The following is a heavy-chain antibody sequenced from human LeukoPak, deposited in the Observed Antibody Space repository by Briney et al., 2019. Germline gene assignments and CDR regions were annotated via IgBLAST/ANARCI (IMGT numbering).Heavy chain of an antibody. J-gene: IGHJ6*03. V-gene: IGHV3-74*01. CDR1: GFTFRSHW. Sequence: GGSLRLSCTASGFTFRSHWMHWVRQAPGKGLVWISRINFDGTTTNYADSVKGRFTISRDNARNTLHLQMNSLRAEDTAVYYCARDETDKVSLVYYYMDVWGKGTTVTVSS. CDR2: INFDGTTT. CDR3: ARDETDKVSLVYYYMDV. D-gene: IGHD3-9*01.